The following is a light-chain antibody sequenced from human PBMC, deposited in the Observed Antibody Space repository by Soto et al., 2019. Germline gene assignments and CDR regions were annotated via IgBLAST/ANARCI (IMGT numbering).Light chain of an antibody. CDR2: DVS. V-gene: IGLV2-14*01. CDR3: NSYTSSTVV. CDR1: SSDVGDYNY. J-gene: IGLJ3*02. Sequence: QSALTQPASVSGSPGQSTTISCTATSSDVGDYNYVSWYQQHPGKAPKLMIYDVSHRPSGVSNRFSGSKSGNTASLTISGLQAEDEADYYCNSYTSSTVVFGGGTKLTVL.